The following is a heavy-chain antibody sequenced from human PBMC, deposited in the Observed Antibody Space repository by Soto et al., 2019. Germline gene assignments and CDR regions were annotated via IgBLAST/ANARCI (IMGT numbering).Heavy chain of an antibody. CDR3: ARGIWNIEEMISGLYFDP. D-gene: IGHD2-15*01. CDR2: IPQSGAT. CDR1: GGSITSGAYS. Sequence: QLHLQESGSGLVKPAQTLSLTCAVSGGSITSGAYSWRWIRQPPGKVLEWLGYIPQSGATYYNPSLQGRVPISMDSSKNAVSLNMSSVTADDTAVYYCARGIWNIEEMISGLYFDPWGRGTLVTVSS. J-gene: IGHJ5*02. V-gene: IGHV4-30-2*01.